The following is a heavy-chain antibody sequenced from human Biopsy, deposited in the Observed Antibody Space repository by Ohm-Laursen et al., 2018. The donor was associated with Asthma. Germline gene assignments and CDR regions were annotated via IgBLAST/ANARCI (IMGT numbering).Heavy chain of an antibody. D-gene: IGHD2-15*01. V-gene: IGHV3-30*03. CDR2: ISYDGSIT. CDR3: GIVVDANPFQGDC. J-gene: IGHJ4*02. Sequence: SLRLSCTASGFGFRSYAMNWVRQAPGKGLEWVAVISYDGSITHYADSVKGRFTISRDNSKNTVYLDISSLRIEDTAVFYCGIVVDANPFQGDCWGQGTLVTVSS. CDR1: GFGFRSYA.